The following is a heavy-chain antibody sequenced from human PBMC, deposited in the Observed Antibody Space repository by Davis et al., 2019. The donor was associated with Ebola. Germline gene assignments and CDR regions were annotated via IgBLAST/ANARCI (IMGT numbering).Heavy chain of an antibody. J-gene: IGHJ4*02. CDR1: GGSISSNVW. V-gene: IGHV4-4*02. CDR2: IYHSGST. CDR3: ARGNQNYGDYVFDY. Sequence: PSETLSLTCAVSGGSISSNVWWHWVRQSPDKGLEWIGEIYHSGSTKLNPSLKSRLTISVDKSKNQFSLNLNSVTAADTAIYYCARGNQNYGDYVFDYWGQGTLVTVSS. D-gene: IGHD4-17*01.